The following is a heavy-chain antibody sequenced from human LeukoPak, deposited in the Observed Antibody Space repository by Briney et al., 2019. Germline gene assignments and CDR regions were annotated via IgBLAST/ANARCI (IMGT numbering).Heavy chain of an antibody. V-gene: IGHV3-30*02. CDR3: ARDTYGDYGVDY. D-gene: IGHD4-17*01. Sequence: PGGSLRLSCAASGFTFSSYGMHWVRQAPGKGLEWVAFIRYDGSNKYYADSVKGRFTISRDNSKNTLYLQMNSLRAEDTAVYYCARDTYGDYGVDYWGQGTLVTVSS. CDR2: IRYDGSNK. J-gene: IGHJ4*02. CDR1: GFTFSSYG.